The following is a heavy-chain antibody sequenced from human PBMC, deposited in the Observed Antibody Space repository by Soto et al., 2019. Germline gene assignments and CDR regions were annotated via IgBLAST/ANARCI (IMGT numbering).Heavy chain of an antibody. J-gene: IGHJ6*02. CDR1: GYTFTSYD. V-gene: IGHV1-8*01. CDR3: ARERARYGMDV. CDR2: MNPNSGNT. Sequence: ASVKVSCKTSGYTFTSYDISWVRQATGQGLEWMGWMNPNSGNTGYAQNFQGRVTMTRNTSISTAYMELSSLRSEDTAVYYCARERARYGMDVWGQGTTVTVSS.